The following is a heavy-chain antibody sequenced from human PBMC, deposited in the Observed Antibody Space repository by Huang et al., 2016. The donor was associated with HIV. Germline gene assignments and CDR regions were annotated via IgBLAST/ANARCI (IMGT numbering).Heavy chain of an antibody. D-gene: IGHD1-26*01. J-gene: IGHJ4*02. V-gene: IGHV3-30*18. Sequence: QVQLVESGGGVVQPGRSLRLSCAAFGFTFNKFDMHWVRQAPGEGVGWVEIITYDGSSKYQADSVKCRFTISRDNSKNTVYLQMNSLGVEDTAVYYCAKDGRGSGTYYDYFEYWGQGTLVTVSS. CDR2: ITYDGSSK. CDR3: AKDGRGSGTYYDYFEY. CDR1: GFTFNKFD.